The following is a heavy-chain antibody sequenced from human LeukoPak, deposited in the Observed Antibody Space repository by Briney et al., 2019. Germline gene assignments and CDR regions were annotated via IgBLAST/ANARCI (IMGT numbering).Heavy chain of an antibody. CDR1: GFTFSSYA. J-gene: IGHJ4*02. V-gene: IGHV3-23*01. CDR3: ANQDFDPLSYPDY. D-gene: IGHD3-9*01. Sequence: GGSLRLSCAASGFTFSSYAMSWVRQAPGKGLEWVSAISGSGGSTYYADSVKGRFTISRDNSKNTLYLQMNSLRAEDTAVYYCANQDFDPLSYPDYWGQGTLVTVSS. CDR2: ISGSGGST.